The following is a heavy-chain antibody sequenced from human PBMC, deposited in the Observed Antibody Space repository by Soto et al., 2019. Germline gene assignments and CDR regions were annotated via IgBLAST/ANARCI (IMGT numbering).Heavy chain of an antibody. CDR1: GFTFSSYA. Sequence: EVQLVESGGGLVQPGGSLRLSCAASGFTFSSYAMHWVRQAPGKGLEYVSAISSNGGSTYYANSVKGRFTISRDNSKNTLYLQMGSLRAEDMAVYYCARTARSEVAAINAGWFDPWGQGTLVTVSS. CDR3: ARTARSEVAAINAGWFDP. V-gene: IGHV3-64*01. J-gene: IGHJ5*02. D-gene: IGHD2-15*01. CDR2: ISSNGGST.